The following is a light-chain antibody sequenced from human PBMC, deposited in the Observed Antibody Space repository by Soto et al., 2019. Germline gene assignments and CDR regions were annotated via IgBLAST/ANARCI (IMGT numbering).Light chain of an antibody. CDR2: EDT. V-gene: IGLV2-23*01. CDR3: CSYATGATWV. Sequence: QSVLTQPASVSGSPGQSITISCTGTSSDVGGSKLVSWYHHHPGKAPKLIIYEDTKRPSGVSTRFSGSKSGTTASLTISGLEAEDDADYSCCSYATGATWVFGGGTQLTVL. CDR1: SSDVGGSKL. J-gene: IGLJ3*02.